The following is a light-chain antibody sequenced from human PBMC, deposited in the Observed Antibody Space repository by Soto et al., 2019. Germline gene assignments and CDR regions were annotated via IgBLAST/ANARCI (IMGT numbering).Light chain of an antibody. J-gene: IGKJ2*01. CDR1: QPINTY. Sequence: EVLLTQSPATLSFTPGESATLSCRASQPINTYLGWYQQKSGQSPRLLIYDASNRAADIPARFRASGFGTDFTLTISSLKPEDFGTYYCHHRSNWPPEDTFGQGTKLEI. CDR3: HHRSNWPPEDT. V-gene: IGKV3-11*01. CDR2: DAS.